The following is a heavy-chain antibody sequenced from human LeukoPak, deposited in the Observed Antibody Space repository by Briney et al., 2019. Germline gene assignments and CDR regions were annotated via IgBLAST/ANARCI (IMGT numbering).Heavy chain of an antibody. CDR1: GGSISSSSYY. CDR3: AREGGSQGGFDP. V-gene: IGHV4-39*07. CDR2: IYYSGST. D-gene: IGHD1-26*01. Sequence: SETLSLTCTVSGGSISSSSYYWGWIRQPPGKGLEWIGSIYYSGSTNYNPSLKSRVPISVDTSKNQFSLKLSSVTAADTAVYYCAREGGSQGGFDPWGQGTLVTVSS. J-gene: IGHJ5*02.